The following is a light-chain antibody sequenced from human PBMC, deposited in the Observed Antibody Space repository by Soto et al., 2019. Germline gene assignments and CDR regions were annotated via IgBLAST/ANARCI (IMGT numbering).Light chain of an antibody. Sequence: QSALTQPASVSGSPGQSITISCTGTSSDIGDCNYVSWYQQHPGKAPKLVIYDVSNRPSGVSNRFSGSKSANTASLTISGLQAEDEADYYCSSFRSSSTSYVFGTGTKLTVL. CDR2: DVS. CDR1: SSDIGDCNY. CDR3: SSFRSSSTSYV. J-gene: IGLJ1*01. V-gene: IGLV2-14*03.